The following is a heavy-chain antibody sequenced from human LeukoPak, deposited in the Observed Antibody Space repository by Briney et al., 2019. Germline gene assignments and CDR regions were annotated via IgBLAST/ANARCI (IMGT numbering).Heavy chain of an antibody. CDR3: ARGGRTYSYGLGPTNWFDP. V-gene: IGHV4-39*07. D-gene: IGHD5-18*01. Sequence: SETLSLTCTVSGGSIRSSYYYWGWIRQPPGKGLEWIGSIYDSGSTYYNPSLKSRVTISVDTSKNQFSLKLSSVTAADTAVYYCARGGRTYSYGLGPTNWFDPWGQGTLVTVSP. J-gene: IGHJ5*02. CDR2: IYDSGST. CDR1: GGSIRSSYYY.